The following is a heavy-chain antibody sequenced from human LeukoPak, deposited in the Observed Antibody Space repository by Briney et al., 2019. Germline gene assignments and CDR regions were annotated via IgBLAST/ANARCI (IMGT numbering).Heavy chain of an antibody. J-gene: IGHJ3*02. CDR2: IYSGGST. Sequence: GGSLRLSCAASGLTVSSNYMSWVRQAPGKGLEWVSVIYSGGSTYYADSVKGRFTISRDNSKNTLYLQMNSLRAEDTAVYYCARGYYDSSGYYNDAFDIWGQGTMVTVSS. V-gene: IGHV3-53*01. D-gene: IGHD3-22*01. CDR1: GLTVSSNY. CDR3: ARGYYDSSGYYNDAFDI.